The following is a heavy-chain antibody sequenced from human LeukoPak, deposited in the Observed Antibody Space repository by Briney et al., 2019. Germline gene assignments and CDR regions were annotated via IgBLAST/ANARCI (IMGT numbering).Heavy chain of an antibody. CDR1: GGSFSGYY. V-gene: IGHV4-34*01. CDR2: INHSGGT. D-gene: IGHD6-19*01. CDR3: ARDTTPYSSGWYDY. J-gene: IGHJ4*02. Sequence: SETLSLTCAVYGGSFSGYYWSWIRQPPGKGLEWIGEINHSGGTNYNPSLKSRVTLSVDTSKNQFSLKLGSVTAADTAVYFCARDTTPYSSGWYDYWGQGTLVTVSS.